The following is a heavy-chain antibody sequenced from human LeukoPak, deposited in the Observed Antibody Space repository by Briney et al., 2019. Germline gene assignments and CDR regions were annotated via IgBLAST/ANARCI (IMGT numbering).Heavy chain of an antibody. V-gene: IGHV3-23*01. CDR1: GFTFSSYA. D-gene: IGHD2-21*02. J-gene: IGHJ3*02. Sequence: GSLRLSCAASGFTFSSYAMSWVRQAPGKGLEWVSAISGSGGSTYYADSVKGRFTISRDNSKNTLYLQMNSLRAEDTAVYYCAKQDASPRIIVVVTTDFYAFDIWGQGTMVTVSS. CDR2: ISGSGGST. CDR3: AKQDASPRIIVVVTTDFYAFDI.